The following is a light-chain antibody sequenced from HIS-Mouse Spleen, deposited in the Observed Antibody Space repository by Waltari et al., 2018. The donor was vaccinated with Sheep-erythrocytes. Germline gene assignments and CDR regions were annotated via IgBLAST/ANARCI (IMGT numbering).Light chain of an antibody. V-gene: IGKV3-20*01. Sequence: EIVLTQSPRTLSLSPGERATLSCRASQSVSSSYLAWYQQKPGQAPRLLIYGASSSATGIPDRFSGSGSGTDFALTISRLAPDDFAVYYCQQYGSSPWTFGQGTKVELK. CDR3: QQYGSSPWT. CDR1: QSVSSSY. J-gene: IGKJ1*01. CDR2: GAS.